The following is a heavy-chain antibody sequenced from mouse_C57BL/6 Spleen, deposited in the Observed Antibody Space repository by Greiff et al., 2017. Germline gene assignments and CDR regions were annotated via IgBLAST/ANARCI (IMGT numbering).Heavy chain of an antibody. CDR2: INYDGSST. Sequence: EVKVVESEGGLVQPGSSMKLSCTASGFTFSDYYMAWVRQVPEKGLEWVANINYDGSSTYYLDSLKSRFIISRDNAKNILYLQMSSLKSEDTATYYCARDISSNYYFDYWGQGTTLTVSS. CDR1: GFTFSDYY. V-gene: IGHV5-16*01. CDR3: ARDISSNYYFDY. D-gene: IGHD2-5*01. J-gene: IGHJ2*01.